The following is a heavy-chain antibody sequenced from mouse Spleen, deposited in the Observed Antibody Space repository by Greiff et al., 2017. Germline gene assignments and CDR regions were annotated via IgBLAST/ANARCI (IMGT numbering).Heavy chain of an antibody. CDR3: ARGGGTTDLFDY. D-gene: IGHD1-1*01. CDR1: GYTFTSYW. CDR2: IDPSDSYT. V-gene: IGHV1-69*01. Sequence: VQLQQPGAELVMPGASVKLSCKASGYTFTSYWMHWVKQRPGQGLEWIGEIDPSDSYTNYNQKFKGKATLTVDKSSSTAYMQLSSLTSEDSAVYYCARGGGTTDLFDYWGQGTTLTVSS. J-gene: IGHJ2*01.